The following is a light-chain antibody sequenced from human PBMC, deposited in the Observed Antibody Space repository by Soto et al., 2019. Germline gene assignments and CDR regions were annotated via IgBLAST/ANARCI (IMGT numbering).Light chain of an antibody. J-gene: IGLJ1*01. CDR3: SSYTSSSTSYV. CDR1: SSDVGGYNY. CDR2: DVS. V-gene: IGLV2-14*01. Sequence: QSVLPQPASVYGFPGQSITISCTGTSSDVGGYNYVSWYQQHPGKAPKLMIYDVSNRPSGVSNRFSGSKSGNTASLTISGLQAEDEADYYCSSYTSSSTSYVFGTGTKVTVL.